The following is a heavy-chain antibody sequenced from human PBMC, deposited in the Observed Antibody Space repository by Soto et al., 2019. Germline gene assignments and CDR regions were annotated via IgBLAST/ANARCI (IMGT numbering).Heavy chain of an antibody. CDR2: ISSSSSTI. V-gene: IGHV3-48*01. CDR3: VGSVLGAFDI. D-gene: IGHD3-16*01. J-gene: IGHJ3*02. Sequence: GGSLRLSCAASGFTFSSYSINWVRQAPGKGLEWVSYISSSSSTIYYADSVKGRFTISRDNAKNSLYLQMNSLRAEDTAVYYCVGSVLGAFDIWGQGTMVTVSS. CDR1: GFTFSSYS.